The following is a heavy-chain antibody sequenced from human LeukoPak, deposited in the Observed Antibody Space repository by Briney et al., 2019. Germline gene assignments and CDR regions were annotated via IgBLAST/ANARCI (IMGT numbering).Heavy chain of an antibody. CDR1: GASISDTA. D-gene: IGHD4-23*01. CDR2: VFSSGAT. J-gene: IGHJ3*02. CDR3: ARDDKGYYDGRWTAFDI. V-gene: IGHV4-4*07. Sequence: SETLSPTCTVSGASISDTAWSWVRQPAGRGLEWIGRVFSSGATLYNPSLNGRVSMSVDASKKQVSLKVTPVTVADTAVYYCARDDKGYYDGRWTAFDIWGQGTVVTVSS.